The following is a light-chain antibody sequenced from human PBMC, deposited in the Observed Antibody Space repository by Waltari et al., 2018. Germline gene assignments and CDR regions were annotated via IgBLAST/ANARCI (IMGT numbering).Light chain of an antibody. CDR2: WAS. J-gene: IGKJ1*01. CDR1: QSVLYSSNHKNH. CDR3: QQYYSLPWT. V-gene: IGKV4-1*01. Sequence: DIVMTQSPDSLAVSLGERATINCKSSQSVLYSSNHKNHLSWDQQKPRQPPKLLVYWASTRESGVPDRFSGSGSGTDVTLTISSLQAEDVAVYYCQQYYSLPWTFGQGTKVEIK.